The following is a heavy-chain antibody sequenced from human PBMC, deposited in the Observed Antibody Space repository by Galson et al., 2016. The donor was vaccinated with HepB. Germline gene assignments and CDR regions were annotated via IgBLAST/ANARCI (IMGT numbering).Heavy chain of an antibody. CDR3: ARDRLGGRPTYYYYYDMDV. CDR2: IWSAGSIK. D-gene: IGHD5-12*01. V-gene: IGHV3-33*01. J-gene: IGHJ6*02. CDR1: GFTFSNYG. Sequence: SLRLSCAASGFTFSNYGMHWVRQAPGKGLEWVALIWSAGSIKHNADAVKGRFTIPRDHSESTVYLQMNSLRVEDTAVYYCARDRLGGRPTYYYYYDMDVWGQGTTVTVSS.